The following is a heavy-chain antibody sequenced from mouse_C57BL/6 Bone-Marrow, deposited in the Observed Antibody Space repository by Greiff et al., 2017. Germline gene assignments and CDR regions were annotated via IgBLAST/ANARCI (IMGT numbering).Heavy chain of an antibody. CDR2: INPNNGGT. J-gene: IGHJ4*01. V-gene: IGHV1-26*01. CDR3: ARSRRYYYGSSYGAMDY. CDR1: GYTFTDYY. Sequence: EVQLQQSGPELVKPGASVKISCKASGYTFTDYYMNWVKQSHGKSLEWIGDINPNNGGTSYNQKFKGKATLTVDKSSSTAYMELRSLTSEDSAVYYCARSRRYYYGSSYGAMDYWGQGTSVTVSS. D-gene: IGHD1-1*01.